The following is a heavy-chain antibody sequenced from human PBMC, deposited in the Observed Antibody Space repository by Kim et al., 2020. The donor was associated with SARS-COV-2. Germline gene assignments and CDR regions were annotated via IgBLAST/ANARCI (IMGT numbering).Heavy chain of an antibody. CDR3: ARGCYGGSCHRADPKFDY. J-gene: IGHJ4*02. Sequence: GGSLRLSCTTSGFTFSDYSMNWVRQAPGKGLEWVSSISSASISIFYVDSVKGRFTISRDNAKNSLYLQMNSLRAEDTAIYYCARGCYGGSCHRADPKFDYWGQGILVTVSS. CDR1: GFTFSDYS. CDR2: ISSASISI. V-gene: IGHV3-21*04. D-gene: IGHD2-15*01.